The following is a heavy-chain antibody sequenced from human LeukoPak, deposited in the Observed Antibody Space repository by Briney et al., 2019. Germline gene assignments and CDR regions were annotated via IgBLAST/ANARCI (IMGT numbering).Heavy chain of an antibody. V-gene: IGHV1-69*05. D-gene: IGHD3-3*01. CDR2: IIPIFGTA. CDR3: AAANFWSGSIKMNWFDP. CDR1: GGTFSSYA. Sequence: GSSVTVSCKASGGTFSSYAISWVRQAPGQGLEWMGGIIPIFGTANYAQKFQGRVTITTDESTSTAYMELSSLRSEDTAVYYCAAANFWSGSIKMNWFDPWGQGTLVTVSS. J-gene: IGHJ5*02.